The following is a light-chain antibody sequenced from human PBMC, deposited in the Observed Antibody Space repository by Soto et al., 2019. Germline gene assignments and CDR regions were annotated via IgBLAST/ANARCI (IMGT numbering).Light chain of an antibody. CDR2: DAS. J-gene: IGKJ1*01. CDR1: QSISSTY. V-gene: IGKV3-20*01. CDR3: QHYDSARWT. Sequence: EIVLTQSPGTLSLSPGERATPSCRASQSISSTYLTWYHQKPGQAPRLLIYDASRRATGIPDRFSGSGSGTDFSLTISRLEPEDFAVYYCQHYDSARWTFGLGTKVDIK.